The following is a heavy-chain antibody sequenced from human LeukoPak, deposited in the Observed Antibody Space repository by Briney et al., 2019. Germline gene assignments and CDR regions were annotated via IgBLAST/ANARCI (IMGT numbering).Heavy chain of an antibody. D-gene: IGHD3-9*01. V-gene: IGHV3-48*01. CDR2: ISSSSSTI. CDR1: GFTFSSYW. CDR3: ARGADSGYSSDN. Sequence: GGSLRLSCAASGFTFSSYWMSWVRQAPGKGLEWVSYISSSSSTIYYADSVKGQFTISRDNSKNTVYLQMNSLRAEDTAVYYCARGADSGYSSDNWGQGTLVSVSS. J-gene: IGHJ4*02.